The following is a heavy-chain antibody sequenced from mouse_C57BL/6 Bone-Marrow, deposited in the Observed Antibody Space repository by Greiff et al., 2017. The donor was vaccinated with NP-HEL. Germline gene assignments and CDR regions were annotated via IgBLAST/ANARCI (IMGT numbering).Heavy chain of an antibody. CDR1: GYTFTSYW. D-gene: IGHD2-4*01. J-gene: IGHJ2*01. Sequence: QVQLQQPGAELVKPGASVKLSCKASGYTFTSYWMQWVKQRPGQGLEWIGEIDPSDSYTNYNQKFKGKATLTVDTSSSTAYMQLSSLTSEDSAVYYCARLGYYEYDGDYWGKGTTLTGSS. V-gene: IGHV1-50*01. CDR3: ARLGYYEYDGDY. CDR2: IDPSDSYT.